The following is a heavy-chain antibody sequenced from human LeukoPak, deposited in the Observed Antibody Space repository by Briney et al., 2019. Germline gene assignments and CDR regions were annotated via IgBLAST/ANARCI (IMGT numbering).Heavy chain of an antibody. CDR3: AYGGYDYVWGSYRYTPTLRY. Sequence: GASVKVSCKASGYTFTSYGISWVRQAPGQGLEWMGWISAYNGNTNYAQKLQGRVTMTTDTSTSTAYMELRSLRSDDTAVYYCAYGGYDYVWGSYRYTPTLRYWGQGTLVTVSS. CDR2: ISAYNGNT. V-gene: IGHV1-18*01. CDR1: GYTFTSYG. D-gene: IGHD3-16*02. J-gene: IGHJ4*02.